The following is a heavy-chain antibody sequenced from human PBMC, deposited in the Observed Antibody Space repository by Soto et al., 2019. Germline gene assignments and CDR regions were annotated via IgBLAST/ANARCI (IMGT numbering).Heavy chain of an antibody. Sequence: QVQLVQSGAEVKKPGSSVKVSCKASGGTFSSYTISWVRQAPGQGLEWMGRIIPILGIANYAQKFQGRVTITADKSTSTAYMELSSLSSEDTAVYYCARGAIVVVPAAPQEDAFDIWGQGTMVTVSS. CDR2: IIPILGIA. V-gene: IGHV1-69*02. CDR1: GGTFSSYT. CDR3: ARGAIVVVPAAPQEDAFDI. J-gene: IGHJ3*02. D-gene: IGHD2-2*01.